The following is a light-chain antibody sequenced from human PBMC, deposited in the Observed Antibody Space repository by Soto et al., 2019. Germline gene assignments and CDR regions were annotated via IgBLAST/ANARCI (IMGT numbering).Light chain of an antibody. V-gene: IGKV1-39*01. CDR2: AAS. J-gene: IGKJ2*01. CDR1: QSISSX. CDR3: QQSYSTPPYT. Sequence: DIQMTQSPSSLSASVGDRVTITCRASQSISSXLNWYQQKPGKAPKLLIYAASSLQSGVPSRFSGSXSGXXFTLTISSLQPEDFATYYCQQSYSTPPYTFGQGTKLEIK.